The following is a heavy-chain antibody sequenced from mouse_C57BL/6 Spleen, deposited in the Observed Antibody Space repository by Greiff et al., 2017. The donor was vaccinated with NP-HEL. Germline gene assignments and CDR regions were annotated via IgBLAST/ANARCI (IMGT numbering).Heavy chain of an antibody. V-gene: IGHV1-55*01. CDR3: ARPHYDGSSYGYFDV. J-gene: IGHJ1*03. CDR2: IYPGSGST. Sequence: VQLQQSGAELVKPGASVKMSCKASGYTFTSYWITWVKQRPGQGLEWIGDIYPGSGSTNYNEKFKSKATLTVDTSSSTAYMQLSSLTSEDSAVYYCARPHYDGSSYGYFDVWGTGTTVTVSS. D-gene: IGHD1-1*01. CDR1: GYTFTSYW.